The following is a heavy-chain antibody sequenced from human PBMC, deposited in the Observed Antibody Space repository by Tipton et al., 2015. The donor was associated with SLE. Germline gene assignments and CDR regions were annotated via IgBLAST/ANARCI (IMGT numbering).Heavy chain of an antibody. V-gene: IGHV4-39*07. J-gene: IGHJ4*02. D-gene: IGHD1-26*01. CDR3: ARLSVDSWVLPLYFDY. CDR1: GGSISSGSYC. Sequence: TLSLTCTVSGGSISSGSYCWGWIRQPPGKGPEWIGTIYYSGSGHYNPSLKSRVTISVDTSKNQFFLKLSSVTAADTAVYSCARLSVDSWVLPLYFDYWGQGALVAVSS. CDR2: IYYSGSG.